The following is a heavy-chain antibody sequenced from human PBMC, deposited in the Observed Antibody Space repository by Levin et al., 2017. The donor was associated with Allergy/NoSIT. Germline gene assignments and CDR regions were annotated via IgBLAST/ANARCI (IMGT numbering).Heavy chain of an antibody. D-gene: IGHD3-3*01. CDR2: ISGSGGST. CDR3: AKAAHGNYYDFWSGPPYYFDY. J-gene: IGHJ4*02. V-gene: IGHV3-23*01. CDR1: GFTFSSYA. Sequence: GGSLRLSCAASGFTFSSYAMSWVRQAPGKGLEWVSAISGSGGSTYYADSVKGRFTISRDNSKNTLYLQMNSLRAEDTAVYYCAKAAHGNYYDFWSGPPYYFDYWGQGTLVTVSS.